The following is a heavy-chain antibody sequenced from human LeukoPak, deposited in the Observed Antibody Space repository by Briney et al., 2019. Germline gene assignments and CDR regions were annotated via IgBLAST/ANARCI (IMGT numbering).Heavy chain of an antibody. CDR1: GFTFRSLG. CDR3: ATYYYYSGGFHFHH. V-gene: IGHV3-64*01. J-gene: IGHJ1*01. CDR2: ISSNGGRT. Sequence: GGSLRLSYADSGFTFRSLGTLWVRQAPGKGLEYVSAISSNGGRTYYANSVKGRFTISRDNSRNTLYLQMGSLRAEDMAVYYCATYYYYSGGFHFHHWGQGTLVSVSS. D-gene: IGHD3-22*01.